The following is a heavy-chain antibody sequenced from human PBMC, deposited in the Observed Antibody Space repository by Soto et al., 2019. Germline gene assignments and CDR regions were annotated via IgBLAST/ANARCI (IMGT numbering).Heavy chain of an antibody. J-gene: IGHJ4*02. CDR1: GGTFSSYA. CDR2: IIPIFGTA. D-gene: IGHD3-3*01. Sequence: SVKVSCKASGGTFSSYAISWVRRAPGQGLEWMGGIIPIFGTANYAQKFQGRVTITADESTSTAYMELSSLRSEDTAVYYCARAHYDFWSGYYLDYWGQGTLVTVSS. CDR3: ARAHYDFWSGYYLDY. V-gene: IGHV1-69*13.